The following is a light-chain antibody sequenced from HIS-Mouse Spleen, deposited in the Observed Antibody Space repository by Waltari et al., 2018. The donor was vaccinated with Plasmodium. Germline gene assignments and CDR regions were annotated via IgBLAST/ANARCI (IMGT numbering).Light chain of an antibody. J-gene: IGLJ1*01. CDR3: CSYAGSSTYV. V-gene: IGLV2-23*01. CDR2: EGS. CDR1: SSDVWSYHL. Sequence: QSALTQPASVSGSPGPSITISCTGTSSDVWSYHLVSWYQQHPGKAPKLMIYEGSKRPSGVSNRFSGSKSGNTASLTISGLQAEDEADYYCCSYAGSSTYVFGTGTKVTVL.